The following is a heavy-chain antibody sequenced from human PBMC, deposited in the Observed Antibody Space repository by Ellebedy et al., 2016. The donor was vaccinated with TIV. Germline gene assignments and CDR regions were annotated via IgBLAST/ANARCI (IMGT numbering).Heavy chain of an antibody. CDR1: GYTLTELS. V-gene: IGHV1-24*01. D-gene: IGHD3-3*01. Sequence: AASVKVSCKVSGYTLTELSMHWVRQAPGKGLEWMGGFDPEDGETIYAQTFQGRVTMTEDTSTDTAYMALSSLRSEDTAVYYCATGPGVLRFLEWLYWGQGTLVTVSS. CDR3: ATGPGVLRFLEWLY. J-gene: IGHJ4*02. CDR2: FDPEDGET.